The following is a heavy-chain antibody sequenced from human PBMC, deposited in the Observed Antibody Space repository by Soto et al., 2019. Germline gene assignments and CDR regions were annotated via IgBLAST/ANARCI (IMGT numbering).Heavy chain of an antibody. CDR1: GYTFSKYV. CDR2: ISTHSGNT. Sequence: QVQLVPSGAEVKKPGASVKVSCQASGYTFSKYVISCVRQAPGQGLEWMGGISTHSGNTNYAQKLQVRVTLTTDTSTSPAYMELTSLRSDDTALYFCARVSGGNDGDYDFAYCGQVTLVTVAA. D-gene: IGHD4-17*01. J-gene: IGHJ4*02. CDR3: ARVSGGNDGDYDFAY. V-gene: IGHV1-18*01.